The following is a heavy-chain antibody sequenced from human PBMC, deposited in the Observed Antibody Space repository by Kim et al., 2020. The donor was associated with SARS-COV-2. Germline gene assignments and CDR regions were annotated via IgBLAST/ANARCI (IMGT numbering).Heavy chain of an antibody. D-gene: IGHD2-2*01. CDR2: INPSGGST. CDR3: ARDNCSSTSCYAWNNWFDP. J-gene: IGHJ5*02. Sequence: ASVKVSCKASGYTFTSYYMHWVRQAPGQGLEWMGIINPSGGSTSYAQKFQGRVTMTRDTSTSTVYMELSSLRSEDTAVYYCARDNCSSTSCYAWNNWFDPWGQGTLVTVSS. V-gene: IGHV1-46*01. CDR1: GYTFTSYY.